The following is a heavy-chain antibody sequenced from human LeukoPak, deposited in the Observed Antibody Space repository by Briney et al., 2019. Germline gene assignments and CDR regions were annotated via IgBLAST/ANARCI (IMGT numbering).Heavy chain of an antibody. J-gene: IGHJ4*02. Sequence: SETLSLTCMVSGASISGSSQYLWGWIRQAPGKGPEWVGGSYYSGITYYTPSLKSRLTIAVDTSRNQCSLKLSSGSAADTAVYYCARYSGMGYSPGTYSNSWGQGTRVTVSS. CDR1: GASISGSSQY. CDR3: ARYSGMGYSPGTYSNS. D-gene: IGHD1-26*01. CDR2: SYYSGIT. V-gene: IGHV4-39*01.